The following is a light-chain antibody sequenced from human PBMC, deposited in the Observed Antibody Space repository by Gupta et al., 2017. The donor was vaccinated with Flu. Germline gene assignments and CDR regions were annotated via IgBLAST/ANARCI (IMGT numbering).Light chain of an antibody. J-gene: IGLJ2*01. CDR1: KIRTKS. CDR2: DDS. V-gene: IGLV3-21*02. CDR3: QVWDTSSNHVV. Sequence: SSVLTQPPPVSVAPGQTARISCEGDKIRTKSVHWHQQRPGQAPVLVVYDDSDRPSGIPERFSGSNSGDTATLTISRVEAGDEADYYCQVWDTSSNHVVFGGGTKLTVL.